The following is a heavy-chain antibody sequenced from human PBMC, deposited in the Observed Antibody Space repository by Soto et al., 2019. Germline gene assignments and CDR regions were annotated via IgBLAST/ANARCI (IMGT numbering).Heavy chain of an antibody. J-gene: IGHJ3*02. CDR1: GYTFTSYD. Sequence: ASVKVSCKASGYTFTSYDINWVRQATGQGREWMGWMNPNSGNTGYAQKFQGRVTMTRNTSISTAYMEMSSLRSEDTAVYYCARAVVKDAFDIWGQGXMVTVSS. CDR3: ARAVVKDAFDI. V-gene: IGHV1-8*01. CDR2: MNPNSGNT. D-gene: IGHD2-2*01.